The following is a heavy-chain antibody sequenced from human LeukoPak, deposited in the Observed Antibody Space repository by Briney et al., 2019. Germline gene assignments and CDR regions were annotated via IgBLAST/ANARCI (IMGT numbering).Heavy chain of an antibody. J-gene: IGHJ4*02. CDR2: ISSGSFTI. D-gene: IGHD3-10*01. CDR1: GFTYSSYS. V-gene: IGHV3-48*01. Sequence: GGSLRLSCAASGFTYSSYSMNWVRQAPGKGLEWVSYISSGSFTIYYADSVKGRFTISRDNAKNSLYVQMNSLRADDTAVYYCARHHYYGSGSYPFDYWGQGTLVTVSS. CDR3: ARHHYYGSGSYPFDY.